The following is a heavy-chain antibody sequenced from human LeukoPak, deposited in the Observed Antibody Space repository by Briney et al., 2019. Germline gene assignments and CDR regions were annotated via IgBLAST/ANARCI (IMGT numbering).Heavy chain of an antibody. V-gene: IGHV1-46*01. CDR2: INPSGGST. CDR3: ARVRSASHNWFDP. CDR1: GYTFTSYY. J-gene: IGHJ5*02. Sequence: APVMVSCKASGYTFTSYYMHWVRQAPGQGLEWMGIINPSGGSTSYAQKFQGRVTITRNTSISTAYMELSSLRSEDTAVYYCARVRSASHNWFDPWGQGTLVTVSS.